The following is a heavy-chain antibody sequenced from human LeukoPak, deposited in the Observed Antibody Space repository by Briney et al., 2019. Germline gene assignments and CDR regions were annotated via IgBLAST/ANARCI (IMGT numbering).Heavy chain of an antibody. CDR1: GFTFSSYA. Sequence: GGSLRLSCAASGFTFSSYATSWVRQAPGKGLEWVSAISGSGGSTYYADSVKGRFTISRDNSKNTLYLQMNSLRAEDTAVYYCAKDLYCGNCATGIAAAYDAFDIWGQGTMVTVSS. V-gene: IGHV3-23*01. CDR2: ISGSGGST. D-gene: IGHD6-13*01. J-gene: IGHJ3*02. CDR3: AKDLYCGNCATGIAAAYDAFDI.